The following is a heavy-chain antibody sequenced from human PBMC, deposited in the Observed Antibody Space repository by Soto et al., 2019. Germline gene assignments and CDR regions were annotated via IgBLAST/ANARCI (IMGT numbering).Heavy chain of an antibody. CDR1: GYTFTGYY. CDR2: INPNSGGT. Sequence: GASVKVSCKASGYTFTGYYMHWVRQAPGQGLEWMGWINPNSGGTNYAQKFQGRVTMTRDTSISTAYMELSGLRSDDTAVYYCARVAAKYDFWSGYSYGMDVWGQGTTVTVYS. J-gene: IGHJ6*02. CDR3: ARVAAKYDFWSGYSYGMDV. D-gene: IGHD3-3*01. V-gene: IGHV1-2*02.